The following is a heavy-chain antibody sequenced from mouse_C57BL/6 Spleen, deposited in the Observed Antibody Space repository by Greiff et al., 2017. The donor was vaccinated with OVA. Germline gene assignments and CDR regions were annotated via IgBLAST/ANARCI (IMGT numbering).Heavy chain of an antibody. J-gene: IGHJ4*01. Sequence: EVKLMESGPGLVKPSQSLSLTCSVTGYSITSGYYWNWIRQFPGNKLEWMGYISYDGSNNYNPSLTNRISITRDTSKYQFFLKLNSVTTEDTATYYCARVGLSPLDYWGQGTSVTVSS. D-gene: IGHD2-4*01. CDR3: ARVGLSPLDY. V-gene: IGHV3-6*01. CDR1: GYSITSGYY. CDR2: ISYDGSN.